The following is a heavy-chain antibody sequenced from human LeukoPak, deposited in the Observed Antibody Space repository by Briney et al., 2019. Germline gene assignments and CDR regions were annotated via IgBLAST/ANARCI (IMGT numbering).Heavy chain of an antibody. D-gene: IGHD3-22*01. J-gene: IGHJ4*02. Sequence: GGSLRLSCAASGFTFSSYAMHWVRQAPGKGLEWVAVISYDGSNKYYADSVKGRFTISRDNSKNTLYLQMNSLRAEDTAVYYCARGDLAYYYDISGQFDYWGQGALVTVSS. V-gene: IGHV3-30*04. CDR3: ARGDLAYYYDISGQFDY. CDR1: GFTFSSYA. CDR2: ISYDGSNK.